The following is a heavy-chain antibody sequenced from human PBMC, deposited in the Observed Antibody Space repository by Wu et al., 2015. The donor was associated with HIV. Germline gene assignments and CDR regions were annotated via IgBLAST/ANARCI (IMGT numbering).Heavy chain of an antibody. CDR2: IIPIFGTA. V-gene: IGHV1-69*12. CDR3: ARDSVGDYYDSSGYYRT. J-gene: IGHJ5*02. D-gene: IGHD3-22*01. Sequence: QVQLVQSGAEVKKPGSSVKVSCKASGGTFSSYAISWVRQAPGQGLEWMGGIIPIFGTANYAQKFQGRVTITADESTSTAYMELSSLRSEDTAVYYCARDSVGDYYDSSGYYRTWAEGTRGHRLL. CDR1: GGTFSSYA.